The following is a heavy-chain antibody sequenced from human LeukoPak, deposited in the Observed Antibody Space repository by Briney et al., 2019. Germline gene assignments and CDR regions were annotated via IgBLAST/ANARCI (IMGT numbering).Heavy chain of an antibody. CDR2: IIPIFGTA. CDR3: ARNYDSSGYGLGY. CDR1: GGTFSSYA. V-gene: IGHV1-69*05. D-gene: IGHD3-22*01. J-gene: IGHJ4*02. Sequence: SVKVSCKASGGTFSSYAISWVRQAPGQGREWMGGIIPIFGTANYAQKFQGRVTITTDESTSTAYMELSSLRSEDTAVYYCARNYDSSGYGLGYWGQGTLVTVSS.